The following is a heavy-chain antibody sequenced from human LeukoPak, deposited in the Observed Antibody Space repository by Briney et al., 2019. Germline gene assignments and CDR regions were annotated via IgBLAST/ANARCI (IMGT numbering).Heavy chain of an antibody. CDR1: GFNFGDYA. V-gene: IGHV3-49*04. CDR2: IRSKAYGGTT. J-gene: IGHJ3*02. CDR3: TRGLDAFDI. Sequence: GGSLRLSCTASGFNFGDYAMSWVRQAPGKGLKWVGFIRSKAYGGTTEYAASVKGRFTISRDDSKSIAYLQMNSLKTEDTAVYYCTRGLDAFDIWGQGTMVTVSS.